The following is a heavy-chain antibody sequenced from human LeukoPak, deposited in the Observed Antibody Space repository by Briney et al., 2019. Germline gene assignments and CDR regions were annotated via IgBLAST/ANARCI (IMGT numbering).Heavy chain of an antibody. CDR3: ARQLDYPYYFDY. D-gene: IGHD3/OR15-3a*01. J-gene: IGHJ4*02. Sequence: SETLSLTCTVSGGSITNYYWTWIRQPPGKGLEWIGYIHYSGSTNYNPSLKSRVTISVDTSKNQFSLKLSSVTAADTALYYCARQLDYPYYFDYWGQGTLVTVSS. V-gene: IGHV4-59*08. CDR1: GGSITNYY. CDR2: IHYSGST.